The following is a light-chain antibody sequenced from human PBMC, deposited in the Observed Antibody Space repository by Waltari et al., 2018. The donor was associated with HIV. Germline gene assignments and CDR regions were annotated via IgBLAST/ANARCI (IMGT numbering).Light chain of an antibody. CDR3: QQYDNWPLT. J-gene: IGKJ4*01. V-gene: IGKV3-15*01. CDR2: GAS. Sequence: EILMTQSPATLSVSLGERATLSCRASQSVGRNLAWYQQKPGQAPRLLIYGASTRATGVPATFSGSGSGTEFTLTISSLQSGDFAVYHCQQYDNWPLTFGGGTKVEI. CDR1: QSVGRN.